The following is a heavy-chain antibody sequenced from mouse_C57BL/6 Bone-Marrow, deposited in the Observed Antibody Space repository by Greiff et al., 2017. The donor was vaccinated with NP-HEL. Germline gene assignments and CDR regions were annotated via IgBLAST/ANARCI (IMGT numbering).Heavy chain of an antibody. CDR3: TTLEYDGEGY. Sequence: VQLQQSGAELVRPGASVKLSCTASGFNIKDDYMHWVKQRPEQGLEWIGWIDPENGDTEYASKFQGKATITADTSSNTAYLQLSSLTSEDTAVYYCTTLEYDGEGYWGQGTTLTVSS. V-gene: IGHV14-4*01. D-gene: IGHD2-4*01. CDR1: GFNIKDDY. J-gene: IGHJ2*01. CDR2: IDPENGDT.